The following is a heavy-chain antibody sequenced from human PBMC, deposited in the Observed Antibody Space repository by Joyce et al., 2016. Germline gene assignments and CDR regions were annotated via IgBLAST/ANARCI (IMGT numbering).Heavy chain of an antibody. J-gene: IGHJ4*02. CDR2: IHYTGRT. CDR3: ARRGGDNSGYYVM. CDR1: GGSLRPYY. V-gene: IGHV4-59*01. D-gene: IGHD3-22*01. Sequence: QVQLQESGPGLVKPSETLSLTCTVSGGSLRPYYWSWIRQSPGKGLEWMGYIHYTGRTDDNSALKSRVTRTGDTAKNQFSLKLNSVTAADTAVYYCARRGGDNSGYYVMWGQGTLVTVSS.